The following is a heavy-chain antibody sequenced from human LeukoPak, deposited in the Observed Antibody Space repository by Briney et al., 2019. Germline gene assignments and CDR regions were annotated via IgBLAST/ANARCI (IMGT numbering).Heavy chain of an antibody. CDR1: GGSFSGYY. CDR2: INHSGST. J-gene: IGHJ4*02. Sequence: PSETLSLTCAVSGGSFSGYYWSWIRQPPGKGLEWIGEINHSGSTNYNPSLKSRVTISVDTSKNQFSLKLSSVTAADTAVYYCARGQRKNRGSGTFGYWGQGTLVTVSS. CDR3: ARGQRKNRGSGTFGY. V-gene: IGHV4-34*01. D-gene: IGHD3-10*01.